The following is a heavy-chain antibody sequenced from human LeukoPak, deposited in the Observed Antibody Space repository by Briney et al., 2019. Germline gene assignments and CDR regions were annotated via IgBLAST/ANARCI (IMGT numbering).Heavy chain of an antibody. CDR2: ISSSSSYI. CDR1: GFTVSSNY. V-gene: IGHV3-21*01. CDR3: ARRLGYDYVWGSYDLDY. Sequence: GGSLRLSCAASGFTVSSNYMSWVRQAPGKGLEWVSSISSSSSYIYYADSVKGRFTISRDNAKNSLYLQMNSLRAEDTAVYYCARRLGYDYVWGSYDLDYWGQGTLVTVSS. J-gene: IGHJ4*02. D-gene: IGHD3-16*01.